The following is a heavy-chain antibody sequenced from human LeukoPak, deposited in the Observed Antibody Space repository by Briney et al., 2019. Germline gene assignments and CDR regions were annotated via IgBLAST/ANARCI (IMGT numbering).Heavy chain of an antibody. V-gene: IGHV4-39*07. CDR3: ARDRGDYVSSPYWYFDL. CDR2: IYYSGST. D-gene: IGHD4-17*01. CDR1: GGSISSSSYY. J-gene: IGHJ2*01. Sequence: SETLSLTCTVSGGSISSSSYYWGWIRQPPGKGLEWIGSIYYSGSTYYNPSLKSRVTISVDTSKNQFSLKLSSVTAADTAVYYCARDRGDYVSSPYWYFDLWGRGTLVTVSS.